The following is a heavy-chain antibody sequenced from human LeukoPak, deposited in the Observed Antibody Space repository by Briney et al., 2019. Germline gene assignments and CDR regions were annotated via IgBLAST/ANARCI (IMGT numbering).Heavy chain of an antibody. D-gene: IGHD2-21*02. J-gene: IGHJ4*02. CDR3: AREHKDDDGDGYYYAY. CDR1: GGSIRNYF. Sequence: PSETLSLTCTVSGGSIRNYFWSWIRQPPGKGLEWIGRIYAGGNTDHNPSLKSRVTMSVDSSKNQFSLRLSSVTAADTAVYYCAREHKDDDGDGYYYAYWGQGTLVTVSS. CDR2: IYAGGNT. V-gene: IGHV4-4*07.